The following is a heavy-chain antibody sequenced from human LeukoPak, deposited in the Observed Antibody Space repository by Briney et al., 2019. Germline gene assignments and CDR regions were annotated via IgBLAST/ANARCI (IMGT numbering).Heavy chain of an antibody. V-gene: IGHV4-39*07. Sequence: SETLSLTCTVSGGSISSSSYYWGWIRQPPGKGLEWIGEINHSGSTNYNPSLKSRVTISVDTSKNQFSLKLSSVTAADTAVYYCARGRLSPNRYGSGSYYPRGGFDPWGQGTLVTVSS. CDR2: INHSGST. J-gene: IGHJ5*02. CDR1: GGSISSSSYY. CDR3: ARGRLSPNRYGSGSYYPRGGFDP. D-gene: IGHD3-10*01.